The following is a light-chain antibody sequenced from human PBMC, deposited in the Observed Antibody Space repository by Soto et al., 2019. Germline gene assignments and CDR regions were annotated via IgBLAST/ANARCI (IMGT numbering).Light chain of an antibody. Sequence: IQLTQSPSSLSASVGDRVTITCRASQSISSYLNWYQQKPGEAPKLLIYAASSLQSGVPSRFSGSGSGTDFTLTISSLQPEDVATYYCQQSYSTPLTLGGGTKVDIK. CDR3: QQSYSTPLT. CDR1: QSISSY. J-gene: IGKJ4*01. V-gene: IGKV1-39*01. CDR2: AAS.